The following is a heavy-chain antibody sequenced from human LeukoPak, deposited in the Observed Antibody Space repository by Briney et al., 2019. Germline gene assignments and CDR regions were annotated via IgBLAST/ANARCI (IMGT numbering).Heavy chain of an antibody. V-gene: IGHV3-23*01. CDR1: GFTFSSYA. J-gene: IGHJ3*02. CDR2: ISGSGGST. D-gene: IGHD3-22*01. CDR3: AKGITMIVVVKVAFDI. Sequence: PGGSLRLSCAASGFTFSSYAMSWVRQAPGKGLEWVSAISGSGGSTYYADSVKGRFTISRDNSKNTLNLKRNSLRAEDTAVYYCAKGITMIVVVKVAFDIWGQGTMVTVSS.